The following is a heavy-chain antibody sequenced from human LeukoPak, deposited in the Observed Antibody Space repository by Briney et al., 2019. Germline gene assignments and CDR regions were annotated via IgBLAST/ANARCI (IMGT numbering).Heavy chain of an antibody. D-gene: IGHD3-10*01. V-gene: IGHV3-21*01. J-gene: IGHJ4*02. Sequence: PGGSLRLSCAASGFTFSSYSMNWVRQAPGEGLEWVSSISSSSSYIYYADSVKGRFTISRDNAKNSLYLQMNSLRAEDTAVYYCARGSDLRFSYDYWGQGTLVTVSS. CDR2: ISSSSSYI. CDR3: ARGSDLRFSYDY. CDR1: GFTFSSYS.